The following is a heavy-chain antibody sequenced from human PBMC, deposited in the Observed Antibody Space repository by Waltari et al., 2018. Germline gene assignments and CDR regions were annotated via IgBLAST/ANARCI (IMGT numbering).Heavy chain of an antibody. V-gene: IGHV3-48*03. Sequence: EVRLVESGGNLVQPGGSLRLSRSARGLGFSSYEMNWVRQAPGRGLEWVSYISSSGSTKYYADSVKGRFTISRDNAKNSLYLQMNSLRADDTAVYYCARVRVVMGEGVYWGQGTLVTVSS. CDR2: ISSSGSTK. D-gene: IGHD2-15*01. CDR3: ARVRVVMGEGVY. CDR1: GLGFSSYE. J-gene: IGHJ4*02.